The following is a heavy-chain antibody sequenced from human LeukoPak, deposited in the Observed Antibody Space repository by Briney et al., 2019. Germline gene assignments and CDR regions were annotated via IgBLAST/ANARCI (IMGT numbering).Heavy chain of an antibody. V-gene: IGHV4-59*01. Sequence: PSETLSLTCTVSGGSISSYYWSWIWQPPGKGLEWIGYIYYSGSTNYNPSLKSRVTISVDTSKNQFSLKLSSVTAADTAVYYCARGLSQAAAGDYWGQGTLVTVSS. CDR3: ARGLSQAAAGDY. J-gene: IGHJ4*02. D-gene: IGHD6-13*01. CDR1: GGSISSYY. CDR2: IYYSGST.